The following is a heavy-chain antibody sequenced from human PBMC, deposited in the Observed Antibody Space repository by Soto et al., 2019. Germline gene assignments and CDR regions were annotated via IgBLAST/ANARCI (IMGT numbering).Heavy chain of an antibody. Sequence: ASVKVSCKASGYTFTSYGISWVRQAPGQGLEWMGWISAYNGNTNYAQKLQGRVTMTTDTSTSTAYMELSSLRSEDTAVYYCARAQLVYTWLDPWCQGTLVTVSS. CDR3: ARAQLVYTWLDP. D-gene: IGHD6-13*01. J-gene: IGHJ5*02. CDR2: ISAYNGNT. V-gene: IGHV1-18*01. CDR1: GYTFTSYG.